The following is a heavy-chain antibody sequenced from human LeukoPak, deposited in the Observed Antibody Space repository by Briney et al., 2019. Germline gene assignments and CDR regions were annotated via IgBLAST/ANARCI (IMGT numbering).Heavy chain of an antibody. CDR1: GFTFSSYD. D-gene: IGHD2-15*01. J-gene: IGHJ5*02. Sequence: PGRSLRLSCAASGFTFSSYDMHWVRQATGKGLEWVSAIGTAGDTYYPGSVKGRFTISRENAKNSLYLQMNSLRAGDTAVYYCARGPAFDCSGGSCERWFDPWGQGTLVTVSS. V-gene: IGHV3-13*01. CDR3: ARGPAFDCSGGSCERWFDP. CDR2: IGTAGDT.